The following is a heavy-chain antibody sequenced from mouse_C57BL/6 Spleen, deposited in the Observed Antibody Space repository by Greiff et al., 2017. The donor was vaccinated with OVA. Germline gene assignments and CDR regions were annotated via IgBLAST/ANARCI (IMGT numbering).Heavy chain of an antibody. CDR2: INPSSGYT. CDR1: GYTFTSYT. CDR3: AQGAGTSWFAY. V-gene: IGHV1-4*01. D-gene: IGHD4-1*01. J-gene: IGHJ3*01. Sequence: VKLVESGAEPARPGASVKMSCKASGYTFTSYTMHWVKQRPGQGLEWIGYINPSSGYTKYNQKFKDKATLTADKSSSTAYMQLSSLTSEDSAVDYCAQGAGTSWFAYWGQGTLVTVSA.